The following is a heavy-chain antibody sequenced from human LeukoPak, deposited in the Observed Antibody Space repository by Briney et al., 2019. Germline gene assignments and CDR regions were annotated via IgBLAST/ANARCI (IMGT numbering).Heavy chain of an antibody. CDR3: ARGIEETLIDY. CDR1: GCTFSSYS. V-gene: IGHV3-21*01. CDR2: ISSSSSYI. Sequence: GGSLRLSCAAPGCTFSSYSMNWVRQAPGKGLEWVSSISSSSSYIYYADSVKGRFTISRDNAKNSLYLQMNSLRAEDTAVYYCARGIEETLIDYWGQGTLVTVSS. J-gene: IGHJ4*02. D-gene: IGHD5-24*01.